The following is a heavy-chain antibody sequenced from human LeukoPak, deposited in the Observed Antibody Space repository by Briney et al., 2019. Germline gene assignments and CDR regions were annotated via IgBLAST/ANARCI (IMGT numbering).Heavy chain of an antibody. CDR3: ARDWAPLTGYYSAEYFQH. Sequence: ASVTVSCKASGYTFTSYGISWVRQAPGQGLEWMGWISAYNGNTNYAQKLQGRVTMTTDTSTSTAYMELRSLRSDDTAVYYCARDWAPLTGYYSAEYFQHWGQGTLVTVSS. CDR1: GYTFTSYG. CDR2: ISAYNGNT. V-gene: IGHV1-18*01. J-gene: IGHJ1*01. D-gene: IGHD3-9*01.